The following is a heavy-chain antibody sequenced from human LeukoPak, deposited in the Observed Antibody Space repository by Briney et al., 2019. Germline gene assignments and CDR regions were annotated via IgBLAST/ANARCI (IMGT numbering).Heavy chain of an antibody. CDR2: IIPIFGTA. V-gene: IGHV1-69*01. D-gene: IGHD6-13*01. J-gene: IGHJ4*02. Sequence: GASVKVSCKASGGTFSSYAISWVRQAPGQRLEWMGGIIPIFGTANYAQKFQGRVTITADESTSTAYMELSSLRSEDTAVYYCAREAAAGKIFDYWGQGTLVTVSS. CDR1: GGTFSSYA. CDR3: AREAAAGKIFDY.